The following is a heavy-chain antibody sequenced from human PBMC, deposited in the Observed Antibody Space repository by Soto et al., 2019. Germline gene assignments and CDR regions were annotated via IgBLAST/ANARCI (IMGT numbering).Heavy chain of an antibody. Sequence: QVQLQESGPGLVKPSETLSLTCTVAGASISGHFWSWVRQPPGRGLEWIAYIYNSESRYNPSLKSPVTISVDMSKNQLSLKLSSVIAADSAVYYCAINADVWGQGTTVTVSS. CDR3: AINADV. J-gene: IGHJ6*02. V-gene: IGHV4-59*08. CDR1: GASISGHF. CDR2: IYNSES.